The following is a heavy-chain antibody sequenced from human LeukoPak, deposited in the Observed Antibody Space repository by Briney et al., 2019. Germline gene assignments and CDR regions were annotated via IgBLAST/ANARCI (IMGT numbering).Heavy chain of an antibody. CDR3: ARARELGYCSGGSCYSRYYFDY. CDR2: IIPIFGTA. CDR1: GGTFSSYA. J-gene: IGHJ4*02. V-gene: IGHV1-69*13. D-gene: IGHD2-15*01. Sequence: SVRVSCKASGGTFSSYAISWVRQAPGQGLEWMGGIIPIFGTANYAQKFQGRVTITADESTSTAYMELSSLRSEDTAVYYCARARELGYCSGGSCYSRYYFDYWGQGTLVTVSS.